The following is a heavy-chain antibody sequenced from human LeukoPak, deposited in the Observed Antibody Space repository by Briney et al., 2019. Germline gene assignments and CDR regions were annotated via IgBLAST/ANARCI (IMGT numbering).Heavy chain of an antibody. Sequence: GGSLRLSCAGSGFNFSTYEMNWVRQAPGKGLEWLSYISSRGSSIYYADSVKGRFTISRDNAKNSLFLQMNSLRAEDTAFYFCARDKALNCWGQGTPVTVSS. V-gene: IGHV3-48*03. CDR3: ARDKALNC. CDR2: ISSRGSSI. J-gene: IGHJ4*02. CDR1: GFNFSTYE.